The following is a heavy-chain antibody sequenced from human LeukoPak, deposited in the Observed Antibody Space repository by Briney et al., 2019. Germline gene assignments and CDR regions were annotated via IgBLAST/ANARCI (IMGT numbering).Heavy chain of an antibody. J-gene: IGHJ3*02. D-gene: IGHD7-27*01. Sequence: SETLSLTCTVSGGSISSGGYYWNWIRQHPGKGLEWIGHIYTTGRTNYNPSLKSRVTISVDTSKNQFSLKLSSVTAADTAVYYCAKILGSGVWYGFDIWGQGTMVTVSS. CDR2: IYTTGRT. CDR3: AKILGSGVWYGFDI. CDR1: GGSISSGGYY. V-gene: IGHV4-61*09.